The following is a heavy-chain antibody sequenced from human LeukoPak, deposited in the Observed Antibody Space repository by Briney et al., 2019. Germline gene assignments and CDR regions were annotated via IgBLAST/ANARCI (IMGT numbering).Heavy chain of an antibody. J-gene: IGHJ4*02. V-gene: IGHV3-7*01. CDR3: ATSNYGGNQPFDY. CDR2: IKQDGSEK. D-gene: IGHD4-23*01. Sequence: GGSLRLSCAASGFTFSSYWMSWVRQAPGKGLEWVANIKQDGSEKYYVDSVKGRFTISRDNAKNSLYLQMNSLRAEDTAVYYCATSNYGGNQPFDYWGQGTLVTVSS. CDR1: GFTFSSYW.